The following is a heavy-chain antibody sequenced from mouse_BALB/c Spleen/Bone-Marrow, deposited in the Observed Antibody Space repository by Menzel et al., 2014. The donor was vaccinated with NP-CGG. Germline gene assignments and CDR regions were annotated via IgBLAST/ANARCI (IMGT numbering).Heavy chain of an antibody. V-gene: IGHV1-52*01. CDR2: IVPYDSET. D-gene: IGHD2-4*01. J-gene: IGHJ3*01. CDR1: GKRFTSYG. CDR3: ARGRDYDVFAY. Sequence: ESGAELGRPGLSVKLSCKALGKRFTSYGWNWVKRRLEKGLEGMGRIVPYDSETHYNQKFKDKAILTVDKSSSTAYMQLSSLTSEDSAVYYCARGRDYDVFAYWGQGTLVTVSA.